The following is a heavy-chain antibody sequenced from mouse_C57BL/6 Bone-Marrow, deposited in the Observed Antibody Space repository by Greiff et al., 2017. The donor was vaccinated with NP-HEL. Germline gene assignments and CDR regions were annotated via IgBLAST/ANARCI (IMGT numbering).Heavy chain of an antibody. CDR2: IDPENGDT. J-gene: IGHJ2*01. V-gene: IGHV14-4*01. CDR1: GFNIKDDY. CDR3: TYIYYDY. Sequence: VQLQQSGAELVRPGASVKLSCTASGFNIKDDYMHWVKQRPEQGLEWIGWIDPENGDTEYASKFQGKATITADTSSNTAYLQLSGLTSEDTAVYYCTYIYYDYWGQGTTLTVSS.